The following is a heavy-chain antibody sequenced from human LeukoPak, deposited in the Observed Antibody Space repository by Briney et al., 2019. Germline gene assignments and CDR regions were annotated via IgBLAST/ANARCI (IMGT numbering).Heavy chain of an antibody. V-gene: IGHV4-59*08. CDR3: ASVVSAYYDFWSGYSFDY. J-gene: IGHJ4*02. CDR1: GSSISSYY. Sequence: SETLSLTCTVSGSSISSYYWSWIRQPPGKGLEWIGYIYYSGSTNYNPSLKSRVTISVDTSKNQFSLKLSSVTAADTAVYYCASVVSAYYDFWSGYSFDYWGQGTLVTVSS. D-gene: IGHD3-3*01. CDR2: IYYSGST.